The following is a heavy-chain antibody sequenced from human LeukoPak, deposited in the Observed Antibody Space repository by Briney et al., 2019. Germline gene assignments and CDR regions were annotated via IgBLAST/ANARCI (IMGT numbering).Heavy chain of an antibody. CDR1: GFIFDDYA. CDR2: ISGVGGST. V-gene: IGHV3-43*02. D-gene: IGHD2-8*02. Sequence: PGGSLRLSCAASGFIFDDYAMHWDRQAAGEGLEWVSLISGVGGSTYYAGSVNGRFTISRDNSNNSLYLQMNSLRTEDTALYYCAKDLALWSLGYWGQGTLVTVSS. CDR3: AKDLALWSLGY. J-gene: IGHJ4*02.